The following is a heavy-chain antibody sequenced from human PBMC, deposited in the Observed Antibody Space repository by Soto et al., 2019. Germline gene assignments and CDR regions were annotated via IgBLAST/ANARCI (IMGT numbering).Heavy chain of an antibody. CDR1: GGTFSSYA. CDR3: ERPHNPLRFLEWFPNQYYYYGMDV. Sequence: ASVKVSCKASGGTFSSYAISWVRQAPGQGLEWMGGIIPIFGTANYAQKFQGRVTITADESTSTAYMELSSLRSEETAVYYCERPHNPLRFLEWFPNQYYYYGMDVWGQGTPVTVSS. CDR2: IIPIFGTA. J-gene: IGHJ6*02. D-gene: IGHD3-3*01. V-gene: IGHV1-69*13.